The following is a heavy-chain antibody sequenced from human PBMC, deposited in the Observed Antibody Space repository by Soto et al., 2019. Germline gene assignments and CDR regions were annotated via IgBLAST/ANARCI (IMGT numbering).Heavy chain of an antibody. CDR2: IYYTGNT. CDR1: GASISSGAYY. J-gene: IGHJ4*02. D-gene: IGHD3-10*01. CDR3: AVGAGTHYRGATGFAF. V-gene: IGHV4-31*03. Sequence: QVQLQESGPGLVKPSQTLSLTCTVSGASISSGAYYWSWIRQQPGKGLEWVGYIYYTGNTYYNPSLKSRMSRAIDTSKTHFSLRLTSVAAADTGLYYCAVGAGTHYRGATGFAFWCLGTLVAVSP.